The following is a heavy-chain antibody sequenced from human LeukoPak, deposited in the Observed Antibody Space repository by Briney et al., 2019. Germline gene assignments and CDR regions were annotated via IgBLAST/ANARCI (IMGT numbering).Heavy chain of an antibody. Sequence: ASVKVSCKASGYTFTSYDINWVRQATGQGLEWMGWMNPNSGNTGYAQKFQGRVTMTRDTSTSTVYMELSSLRSEDTAVYYCARATHGGSFRYNWFDPWGQGTLVTVSS. CDR3: ARATHGGSFRYNWFDP. D-gene: IGHD1-26*01. CDR1: GYTFTSYD. CDR2: MNPNSGNT. V-gene: IGHV1-8*01. J-gene: IGHJ5*02.